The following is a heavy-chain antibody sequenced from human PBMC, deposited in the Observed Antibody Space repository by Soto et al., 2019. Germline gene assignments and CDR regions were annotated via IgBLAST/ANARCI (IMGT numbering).Heavy chain of an antibody. CDR3: ARVGSCLSSSCLYYGMDV. J-gene: IGHJ6*02. CDR1: GGDFKNFI. Sequence: VQLVQSGAEVRKPGSSVKVSCKASGGDFKNFIIAWVRQAPGHGLEWMGGVIPIFGTPNFVQKFQGRVTITADEATSTPYLELRSLRSADTAVYYCARVGSCLSSSCLYYGMDVWGQGTTVIVSS. D-gene: IGHD2-2*01. V-gene: IGHV1-69*01. CDR2: VIPIFGTP.